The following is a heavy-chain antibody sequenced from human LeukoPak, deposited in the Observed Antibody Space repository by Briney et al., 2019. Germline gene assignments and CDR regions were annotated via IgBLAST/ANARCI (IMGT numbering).Heavy chain of an antibody. V-gene: IGHV4-59*01. J-gene: IGHJ3*02. CDR3: ARGDSNYAFDI. CDR1: GGSISSYY. Sequence: ASETLSLTCTVSGGSISSYYWSWIRQPPGKGLEWIGYIHYSGSTNHNPSLKSRVTISVDTSKNHFYLKLSSVTAADTAVYYCARGDSNYAFDIWGQGTMVTVSS. D-gene: IGHD4-11*01. CDR2: IHYSGST.